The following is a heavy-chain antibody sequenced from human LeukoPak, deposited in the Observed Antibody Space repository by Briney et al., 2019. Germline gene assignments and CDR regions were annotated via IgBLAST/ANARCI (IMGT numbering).Heavy chain of an antibody. V-gene: IGHV4-34*01. D-gene: IGHD2-21*01. Sequence: SETLSLTGAVYGGSFSGYYWSWIRQPPGKGLEWIGEINHSGSTNYNPSLKSRVSISLDTSKDQISLKLSSVTAADTAVYYCARHRFASPLDSWGQGTLVTVSS. CDR3: ARHRFASPLDS. CDR1: GGSFSGYY. J-gene: IGHJ4*02. CDR2: INHSGST.